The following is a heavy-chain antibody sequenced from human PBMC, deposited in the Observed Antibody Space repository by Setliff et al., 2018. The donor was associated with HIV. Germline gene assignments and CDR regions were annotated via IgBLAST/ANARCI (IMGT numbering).Heavy chain of an antibody. CDR1: GDSISSGSYF. D-gene: IGHD6-13*01. V-gene: IGHV4-61*09. J-gene: IGHJ4*02. Sequence: SETLSLTCTVSGDSISSGSYFWIWIRQPAGKGLEWIGHISTTGSTNYNPSLKSRVIMSVDTSRNQFSLRLNSVTAADTAVYYCVSDRNSITWYYYWGQGTLVTVSS. CDR3: VSDRNSITWYYY. CDR2: ISTTGST.